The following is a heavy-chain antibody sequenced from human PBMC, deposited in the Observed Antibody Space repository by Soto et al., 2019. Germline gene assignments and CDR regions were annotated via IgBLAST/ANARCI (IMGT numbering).Heavy chain of an antibody. D-gene: IGHD3-10*01. CDR1: GFTFTSNW. V-gene: IGHV3-74*01. CDR3: TRGGATGAGIYHFEN. CDR2: INSDGTTT. Sequence: EVQLVESGGGLVQPGGSLRLSCAASGFTFTSNWMHWVRQAPGKGLVWVSRINSDGTTTTYADSVKGRFTISRDNAKNTLYLPVNSLGGEDTAVYYCTRGGATGAGIYHFENWGQGTLVTVSS. J-gene: IGHJ4*02.